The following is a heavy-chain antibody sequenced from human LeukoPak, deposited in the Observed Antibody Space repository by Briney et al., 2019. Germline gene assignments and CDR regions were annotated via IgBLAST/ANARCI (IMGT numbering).Heavy chain of an antibody. D-gene: IGHD6-13*01. CDR2: INHSGST. CDR1: GGSFSGYY. J-gene: IGHJ4*02. V-gene: IGHV4-34*01. Sequence: SETLSLTCAVYGGSFSGYYRSWIRQPPGKGLEWIGEINHSGSTNYNPSLKSRVTISVDTSKNQFSLKLSSVTAADTAVYYCARGRLAAAGTSDYWGQGTLVTVSS. CDR3: ARGRLAAAGTSDY.